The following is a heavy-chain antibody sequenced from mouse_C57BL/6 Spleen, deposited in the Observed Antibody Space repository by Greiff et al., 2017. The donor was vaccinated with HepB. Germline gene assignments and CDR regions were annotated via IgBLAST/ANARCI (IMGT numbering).Heavy chain of an antibody. CDR3: ARSGGNCFAY. CDR2: INPSTGGT. V-gene: IGHV1-42*01. D-gene: IGHD2-1*01. J-gene: IGHJ3*01. CDR1: GYSFTGYY. Sequence: FQLQQSGPELVKPGASVKISCKASGYSFTGYYMNWVKQSPEKSLEWIGEINPSTGGTTYNQKFKAKATLTVDKSSSTAYMQLKSLTSEDSAVYYCARSGGNCFAYWGQGTLVTVSA.